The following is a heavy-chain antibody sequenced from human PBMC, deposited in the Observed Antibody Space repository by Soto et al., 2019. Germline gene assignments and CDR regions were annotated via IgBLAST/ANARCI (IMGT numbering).Heavy chain of an antibody. V-gene: IGHV3-33*01. CDR3: ARLRYYYDSSGYYYYYGMDV. Sequence: QVQLVESGGGVVQPGRSLRLSCAASGFTFSSYGMHWVRQAPGKGLEWVAVIWYDGSNKYYADYVKGRFTISRDNSKNTLYLQMNSLRAEDTAVYYCARLRYYYDSSGYYYYYGMDVW. CDR2: IWYDGSNK. CDR1: GFTFSSYG. J-gene: IGHJ6*01. D-gene: IGHD3-22*01.